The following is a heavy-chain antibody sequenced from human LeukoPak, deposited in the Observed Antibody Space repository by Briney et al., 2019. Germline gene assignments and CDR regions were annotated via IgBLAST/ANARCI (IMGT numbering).Heavy chain of an antibody. Sequence: SETLSLTCTVSGGSISSYYWSWIRQPPGKGLEWIGYIYYSGSTNYNPSLKSRVTISVDTSKNQFSLKLSSATAADTAVYYCARDNKAVGQSLDYWGQGTLVTVSS. J-gene: IGHJ4*02. D-gene: IGHD2/OR15-2a*01. V-gene: IGHV4-59*01. CDR3: ARDNKAVGQSLDY. CDR1: GGSISSYY. CDR2: IYYSGST.